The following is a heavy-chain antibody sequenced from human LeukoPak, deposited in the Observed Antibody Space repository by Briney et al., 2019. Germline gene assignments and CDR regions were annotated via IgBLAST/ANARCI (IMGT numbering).Heavy chain of an antibody. J-gene: IGHJ6*03. V-gene: IGHV4-59*08. CDR1: GDSISSYY. CDR2: IYYSGST. CDR3: ARHVSYYYYMDV. D-gene: IGHD2-8*01. Sequence: SETLSLTCTVSGDSISSYYWSWIRQPPGKGLEWIGYIYYSGSTNYNPSLKSRVTISVDTSKNQFSLKLSSVTAADTAVYYCARHVSYYYYMDVWGKGTTVTISS.